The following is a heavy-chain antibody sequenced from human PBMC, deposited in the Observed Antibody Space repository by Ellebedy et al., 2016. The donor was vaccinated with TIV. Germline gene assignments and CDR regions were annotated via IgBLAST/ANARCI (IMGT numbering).Heavy chain of an antibody. D-gene: IGHD3-22*01. V-gene: IGHV3-30-3*01. CDR3: AREDVWYMNYYDSSGYYDY. CDR1: GFTFSSYA. CDR2: ISHDGSNK. Sequence: GESLKISCASSGFTFSSYAMHWVRQAPGKGLEWVAVISHDGSNKYNADSVKGRFSISRDNSKNTMYLQMNSLRAEDTTVYYCAREDVWYMNYYDSSGYYDYWGQGTLVTVSS. J-gene: IGHJ4*02.